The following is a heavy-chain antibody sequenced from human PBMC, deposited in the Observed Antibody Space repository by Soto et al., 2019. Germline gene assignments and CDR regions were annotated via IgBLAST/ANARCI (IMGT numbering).Heavy chain of an antibody. V-gene: IGHV3-53*01. Sequence: GGSLRLYCAASVFTCSSNYMSWVRQAPGKGLEWVSVIYSGGSTYYADSVKGRFTISRDNSKNTLYLQMNSLRAEDTAVYYCARDIVPAKYGMDVWGQGTTVTVSS. CDR1: VFTCSSNY. CDR3: ARDIVPAKYGMDV. D-gene: IGHD2-15*01. J-gene: IGHJ6*02. CDR2: IYSGGST.